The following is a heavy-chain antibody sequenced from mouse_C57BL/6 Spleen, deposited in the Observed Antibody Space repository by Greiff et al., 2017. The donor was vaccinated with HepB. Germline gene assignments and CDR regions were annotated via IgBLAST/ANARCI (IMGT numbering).Heavy chain of an antibody. Sequence: LVESGASVKISCKASGYAFSSYWMNWVKQRPGKGLEWIGQIYPGDGDTNYNGKFKGKATLTADKSSSTAYMQLSSLTSEDSAVYFCARWGIYDYYAMDYWGQGTSVTVSS. D-gene: IGHD2-3*01. CDR1: GYAFSSYW. CDR3: ARWGIYDYYAMDY. J-gene: IGHJ4*01. CDR2: IYPGDGDT. V-gene: IGHV1-80*01.